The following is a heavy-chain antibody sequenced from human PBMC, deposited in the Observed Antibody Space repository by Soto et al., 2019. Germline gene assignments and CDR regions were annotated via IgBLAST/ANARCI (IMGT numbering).Heavy chain of an antibody. CDR3: ARREIQGPIDY. V-gene: IGHV4-28*01. D-gene: IGHD1-26*01. Sequence: QVQLQESGPGLVKPSDTLSLTCAVSGYSISSSNWWGWIRQPPGKGLEWIGYIYYSGTTYYNPSLKSRVTLSVDTSKNQFSLTLTSVTAVDTAVYYCARREIQGPIDYWGQGTLVTVSS. CDR2: IYYSGTT. CDR1: GYSISSSNW. J-gene: IGHJ4*02.